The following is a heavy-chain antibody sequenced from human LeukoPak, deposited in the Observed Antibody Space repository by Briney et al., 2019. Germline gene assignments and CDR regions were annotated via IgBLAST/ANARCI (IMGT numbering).Heavy chain of an antibody. CDR1: GGSISSSSYY. CDR2: IYYSGST. V-gene: IGHV4-39*07. Sequence: SETLSLTCTVSGGSISSSSYYWGWIRQPPGKGLEWIGSIYYSGSTYYNPSLKSRVTISVDTSKNQFSLKLSSVTAADTAVYYCARVGVSGSSTHYFDYWGQGTLVTVSS. CDR3: ARVGVSGSSTHYFDY. D-gene: IGHD1-26*01. J-gene: IGHJ4*02.